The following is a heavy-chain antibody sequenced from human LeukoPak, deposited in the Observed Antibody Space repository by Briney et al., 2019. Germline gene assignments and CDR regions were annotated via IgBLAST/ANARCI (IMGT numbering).Heavy chain of an antibody. D-gene: IGHD2-15*01. V-gene: IGHV3-11*04. CDR2: ISSSGSTI. CDR3: ARDLRRGVVMVAATSFDY. J-gene: IGHJ4*02. Sequence: GGSLRLSCAASGFTFSDYYMSWIRQAPGKGLEWVSYISSSGSTIYYADSVKGRFTISRDNAKNSLYLQMNSLRAEDTAVYYCARDLRRGVVMVAATSFDYWGQGTLVTVSS. CDR1: GFTFSDYY.